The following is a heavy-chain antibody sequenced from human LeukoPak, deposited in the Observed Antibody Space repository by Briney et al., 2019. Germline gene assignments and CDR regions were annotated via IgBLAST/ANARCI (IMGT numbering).Heavy chain of an antibody. V-gene: IGHV3-33*01. CDR1: GFTFSSYG. Sequence: GGSLRLSCAASGFTFSSYGMPWVRQAPGKGLEWVAVIWYDGSNKYYADSVKGRFTISRDNSKNTLYLQMNSLRAEDTAVYYCARGHIVVVTAIDYWGQGTLVTVSS. CDR2: IWYDGSNK. J-gene: IGHJ4*02. CDR3: ARGHIVVVTAIDY. D-gene: IGHD2-21*02.